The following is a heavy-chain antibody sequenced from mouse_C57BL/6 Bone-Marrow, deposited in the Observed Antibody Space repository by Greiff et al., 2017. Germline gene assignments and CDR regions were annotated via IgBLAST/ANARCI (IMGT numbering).Heavy chain of an antibody. Sequence: EVQLQESGGGLVQPKGSLKLSCAASGFSFNTYAMNWVRQAPGKGLEWVARIRSKSNNYATYYADSVKDRFTISRDDSESMLYLQMNNLKTEDTAMYYCVGYDYDGADYWGQGTSVTVSS. CDR1: GFSFNTYA. D-gene: IGHD2-4*01. J-gene: IGHJ4*01. CDR3: VGYDYDGADY. CDR2: IRSKSNNYAT. V-gene: IGHV10-1*01.